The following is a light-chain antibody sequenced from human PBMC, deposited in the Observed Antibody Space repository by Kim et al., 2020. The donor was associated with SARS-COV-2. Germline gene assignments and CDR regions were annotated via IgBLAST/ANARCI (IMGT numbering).Light chain of an antibody. Sequence: PGERATLSCRASQSVSNYLAWYQQKPGQAPRLLICDASKRATGIPARFSGSGSGTDFTLTISSLETEDFAVYYCQQRSNWPPVFTFGAGTKVDIK. V-gene: IGKV3-11*01. CDR2: DAS. CDR3: QQRSNWPPVFT. CDR1: QSVSNY. J-gene: IGKJ3*01.